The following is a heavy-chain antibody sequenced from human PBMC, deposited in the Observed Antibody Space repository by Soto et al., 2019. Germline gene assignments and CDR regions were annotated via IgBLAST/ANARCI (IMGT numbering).Heavy chain of an antibody. V-gene: IGHV3-7*03. CDR2: IKQDGSEK. Sequence: GGSLRLSCAASGFTFSSYWMSWVRQAPGKGLEWVANIKQDGSEKYYVDSVKCRFTISRDNAKNSLYLQMNSLRAEDTAVYYCARDPRAMADYYYYYYGMDVWGQGTTVTVSS. CDR1: GFTFSSYW. D-gene: IGHD5-18*01. J-gene: IGHJ6*02. CDR3: ARDPRAMADYYYYYYGMDV.